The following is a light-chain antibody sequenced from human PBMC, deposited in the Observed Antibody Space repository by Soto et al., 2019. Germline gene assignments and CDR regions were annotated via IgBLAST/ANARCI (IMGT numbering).Light chain of an antibody. CDR2: ATS. CDR1: QSVSSN. V-gene: IGKV3-20*01. Sequence: ERVMTQSPATLSVSPGERATLSCRGSQSVSSNLAWYQQKPGQAPRLLIYATSSRATGIPDRFSGGGSGTDFTLTINKLEPEDFAVYYCQQYGTSPRSITFGQGTRLEIK. J-gene: IGKJ5*01. CDR3: QQYGTSPRSIT.